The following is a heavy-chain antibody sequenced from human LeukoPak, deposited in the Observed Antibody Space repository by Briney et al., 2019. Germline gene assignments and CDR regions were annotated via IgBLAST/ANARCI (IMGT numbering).Heavy chain of an antibody. Sequence: ASVKVSCKASGYTFTDYYMYWVRQAPGQGLEWMGWMNPNSGGTNYAQKFQGRVTMTRDTSISTAYMELSRLTSDDTAMYYCPGSDLPMVRGLTAPDYWGQGTLVTVSS. CDR1: GYTFTDYY. V-gene: IGHV1-2*02. CDR3: PGSDLPMVRGLTAPDY. D-gene: IGHD3-10*01. J-gene: IGHJ4*02. CDR2: MNPNSGGT.